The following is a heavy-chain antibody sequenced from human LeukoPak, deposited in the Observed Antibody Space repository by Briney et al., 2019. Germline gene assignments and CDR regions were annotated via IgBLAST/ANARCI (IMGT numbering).Heavy chain of an antibody. V-gene: IGHV4-4*07. CDR2: IYTSGST. Sequence: SETLSLTCTVSGGSISSYYWSWIRQPAGKGLECIGRIYTSGSTNYNPSLKSRVTISVDKSKNQFSLKLSSVTAADTAVYYCARDVAYCGGDCYSDYYYYMDVWGKGTTVTVSS. CDR1: GGSISSYY. J-gene: IGHJ6*03. D-gene: IGHD2-21*02. CDR3: ARDVAYCGGDCYSDYYYYMDV.